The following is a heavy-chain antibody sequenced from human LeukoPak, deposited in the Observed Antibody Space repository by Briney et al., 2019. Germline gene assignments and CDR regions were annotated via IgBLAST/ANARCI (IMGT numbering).Heavy chain of an antibody. J-gene: IGHJ4*02. CDR3: ARAPPYYDFWSGYEGGGYFDY. Sequence: ASVKVSCKASGYTFTGYYMHWVRQAPGQGLEWMGRINPNSGGTNYAQKFQGRVTMTRDTSISTAYMELSRLRSDDTAVYYCARAPPYYDFWSGYEGGGYFDYWGQGTLVTVSS. CDR1: GYTFTGYY. V-gene: IGHV1-2*06. D-gene: IGHD3-3*01. CDR2: INPNSGGT.